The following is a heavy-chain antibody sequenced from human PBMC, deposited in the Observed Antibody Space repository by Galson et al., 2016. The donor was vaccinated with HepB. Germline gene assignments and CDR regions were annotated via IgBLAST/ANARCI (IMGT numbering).Heavy chain of an antibody. D-gene: IGHD3-16*01. CDR1: GFTFRTHW. CDR2: ISSDGTTR. Sequence: SLRLSCAASGFTFRTHWMQWFRQAPGKGLVWVSQISSDGTTRRYADSVKGRFTISRDNAANRLYLQMSGLRAEDTAVYCCATEYWGNPHSWGQGTLVTVSS. CDR3: ATEYWGNPHS. V-gene: IGHV3-74*01. J-gene: IGHJ4*02.